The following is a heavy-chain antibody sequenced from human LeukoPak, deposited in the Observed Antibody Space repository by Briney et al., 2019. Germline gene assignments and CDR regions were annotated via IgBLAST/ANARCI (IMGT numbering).Heavy chain of an antibody. CDR3: ARGALDYDFWSGYYPD. CDR1: GRSFSGYY. D-gene: IGHD3-3*01. J-gene: IGHJ4*02. Sequence: PSETLSLTCAVYGRSFSGYYWSWIRQPPGKGLEWIGEINHSGSTNYNPSLKSRVTISVDTSKNQFSLKLSSVTAADTAVYYCARGALDYDFWSGYYPDWGQGTLVTVSS. V-gene: IGHV4-34*01. CDR2: INHSGST.